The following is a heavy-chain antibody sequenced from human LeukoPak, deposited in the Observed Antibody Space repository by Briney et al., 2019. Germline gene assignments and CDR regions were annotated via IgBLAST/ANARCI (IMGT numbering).Heavy chain of an antibody. V-gene: IGHV7-4-1*02. CDR1: GYTFTSYA. CDR3: AREWGRSRLYGMDV. J-gene: IGHJ6*02. CDR2: INTNTGNP. D-gene: IGHD3-16*01. Sequence: ASVTVSCKASGYTFTSYAMNWVRQAPGQGLEWMGWINTNTGNPTYAQGFTGRFVFSLDTSVSTAYLQISSLKAEDTAVYYCAREWGRSRLYGMDVWGQGTTVTVSS.